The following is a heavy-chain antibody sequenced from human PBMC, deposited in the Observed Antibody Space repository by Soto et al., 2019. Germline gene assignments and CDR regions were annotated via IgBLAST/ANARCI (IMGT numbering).Heavy chain of an antibody. Sequence: SETLSLTCTVSGDSISSDDYYGSWIRQPPGKGLEWIGYIFYSVSTYYNPSLKSRITISVDTSKNQFSLKLSSVAAADTAVFYCARTRAKGGTFFFDNWGQGTVVTVSS. D-gene: IGHD1-26*01. J-gene: IGHJ4*02. CDR2: IFYSVST. V-gene: IGHV4-30-4*01. CDR3: ARTRAKGGTFFFDN. CDR1: GDSISSDDYY.